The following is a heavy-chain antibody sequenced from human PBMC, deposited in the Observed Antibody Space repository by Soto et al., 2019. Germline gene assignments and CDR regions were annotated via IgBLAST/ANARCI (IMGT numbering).Heavy chain of an antibody. CDR2: ISAYNGNT. CDR1: GYTFTSYG. Sequence: QVQLVQSGAEVKKPGASVKVSCKASGYTFTSYGISWVRQAPGQGLEWMGWISAYNGNTNYAQKLQGRVTMTTDTSTSTAYMELRSLRSDDTAVYYCARDMVVHYSSTSCHNPQSIYADYWGQGTLVTVSS. V-gene: IGHV1-18*01. D-gene: IGHD2-2*02. CDR3: ARDMVVHYSSTSCHNPQSIYADY. J-gene: IGHJ4*02.